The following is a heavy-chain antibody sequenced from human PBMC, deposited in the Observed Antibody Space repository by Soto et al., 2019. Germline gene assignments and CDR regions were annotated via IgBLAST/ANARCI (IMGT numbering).Heavy chain of an antibody. V-gene: IGHV3-33*01. J-gene: IGHJ4*02. CDR2: IWYDGSNK. CDR3: AREALEPRSDFDY. D-gene: IGHD1-1*01. Sequence: PGGSLRLSCAASGFTFSSYGMHWVRQVPGKGLEWVAVIWYDGSNKYYADSVKGRFTISRDNSKNTLYLQMNSLRAEDTAVYYCAREALEPRSDFDYWGQGTLVTVSS. CDR1: GFTFSSYG.